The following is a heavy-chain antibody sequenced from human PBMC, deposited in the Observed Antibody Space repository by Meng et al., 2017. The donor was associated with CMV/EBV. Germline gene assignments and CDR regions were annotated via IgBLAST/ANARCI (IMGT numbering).Heavy chain of an antibody. CDR2: IKYDGRST. V-gene: IGHV3-74*03. D-gene: IGHD2-2*01. Sequence: CAASGCTFSDYGMQWVRQAPGKGLVWVSRIKYDGRSTTYADSVKGRFTISRDNAQNTVYLQMNSLRAEDTAVYYCAKYCSSGACLDYWGQGTLVTVSS. CDR3: AKYCSSGACLDY. J-gene: IGHJ4*02. CDR1: GCTFSDYG.